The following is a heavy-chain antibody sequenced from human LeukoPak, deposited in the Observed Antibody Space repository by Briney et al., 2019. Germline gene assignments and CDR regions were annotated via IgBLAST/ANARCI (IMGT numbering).Heavy chain of an antibody. CDR3: ARNVVPAAMFFDY. D-gene: IGHD2-2*01. J-gene: IGHJ4*02. CDR1: GFTFSNYA. Sequence: GGSLRLSCAASGFTFSNYAMNWARQAPGKGLEWVSVISGSGYTTHYADSVKGRFTISRDNFKNTVYLEMNSLRAEDTAVYYCARNVVPAAMFFDYWGQGTLVTVSS. CDR2: ISGSGYTT. V-gene: IGHV3-23*01.